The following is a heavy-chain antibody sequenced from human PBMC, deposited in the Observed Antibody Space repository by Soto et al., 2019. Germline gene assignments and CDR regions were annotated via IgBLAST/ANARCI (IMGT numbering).Heavy chain of an antibody. J-gene: IGHJ4*02. Sequence: SETLSLTCTVSGGSISSYYWSWIRQPPGKGLEWIGYIYYSGSTNYNPSLKSRVTISVDTSKNQFSLKLSSVTAADTAVYYCASEAANRGEEANWGQGTLVTVSS. D-gene: IGHD2-15*01. CDR3: ASEAANRGEEAN. CDR1: GGSISSYY. V-gene: IGHV4-59*01. CDR2: IYYSGST.